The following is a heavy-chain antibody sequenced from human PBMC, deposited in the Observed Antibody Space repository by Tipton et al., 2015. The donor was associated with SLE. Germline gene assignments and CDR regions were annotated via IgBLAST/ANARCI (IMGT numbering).Heavy chain of an antibody. D-gene: IGHD6-13*01. CDR2: INHSGST. V-gene: IGHV4-34*01. CDR3: ARVVAAAVTAFDI. Sequence: TLSLTCAVYGGSFSGYYWSWIRQPPGKGLEWIGEINHSGSTNYNPSLKSRVTISVDTSKNQFSLKLSSGTAADTAEYYCARVVAAAVTAFDIWCQGTMVTVPS. CDR1: GGSFSGYY. J-gene: IGHJ3*02.